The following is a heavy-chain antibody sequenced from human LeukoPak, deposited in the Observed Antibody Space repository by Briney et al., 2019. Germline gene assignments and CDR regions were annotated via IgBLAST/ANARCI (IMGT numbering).Heavy chain of an antibody. Sequence: GGSLRLSCAASGFTFSSYAMSWVRQAPGKGLEWVSAISGSGGSTYYADSVKGRFTISRDNSKNTLYLQMSSLRAEDTAVYYCAKVVTTVAYYYYYGMDVWGQGTTVTVSS. CDR2: ISGSGGST. D-gene: IGHD4-17*01. J-gene: IGHJ6*02. CDR3: AKVVTTVAYYYYYGMDV. V-gene: IGHV3-23*01. CDR1: GFTFSSYA.